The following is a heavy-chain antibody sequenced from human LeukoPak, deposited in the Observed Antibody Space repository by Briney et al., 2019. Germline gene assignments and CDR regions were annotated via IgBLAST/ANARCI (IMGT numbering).Heavy chain of an antibody. CDR3: AREYSSGWYVNYYYYYGMDV. Sequence: PSETLSLTCAVYGGSFSGYYWSWIRQPPGKGLEWIGEINHSGSTNYNPSLKSRVTISVDTSKNQFSLKLSSVTAADTAVYYCAREYSSGWYVNYYYYYGMDVWGQGTTVTVSS. V-gene: IGHV4-34*01. CDR1: GGSFSGYY. D-gene: IGHD6-19*01. CDR2: INHSGST. J-gene: IGHJ6*02.